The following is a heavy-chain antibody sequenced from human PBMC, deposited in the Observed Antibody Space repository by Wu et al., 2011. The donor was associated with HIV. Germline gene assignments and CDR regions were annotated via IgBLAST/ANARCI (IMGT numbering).Heavy chain of an antibody. J-gene: IGHJ4*02. Sequence: QVQLVQSGAEVKKPGSSVKVSCKASGGTFSSYAISWVRQAPGQGLEWMGGIIPIFGTANYAQKFQGRVTITTDESTSTAYMELSSLRSEDTAVYYCARRRGGYCSSTSCNPFDYWGQGTLVTVSS. CDR1: GGTFSSYA. CDR2: IIPIFGTA. V-gene: IGHV1-69*05. D-gene: IGHD2-2*01. CDR3: ARRRGGYCSSTSCNPFDY.